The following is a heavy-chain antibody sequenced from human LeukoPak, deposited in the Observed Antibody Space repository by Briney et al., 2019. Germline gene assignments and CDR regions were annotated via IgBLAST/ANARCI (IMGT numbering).Heavy chain of an antibody. CDR3: ARDGVAGGFDF. J-gene: IGHJ4*02. D-gene: IGHD6-19*01. CDR2: IHYSGST. Sequence: SSETLSLTCTVSGGSISSYYWNWIRQAPGKGLEWIGYIHYSGSTNHNSSLKSRVTISVDTSKNQYSLKLNSVTAADTAVYYCARDGVAGGFDFWGQGTLVTVSS. CDR1: GGSISSYY. V-gene: IGHV4-59*01.